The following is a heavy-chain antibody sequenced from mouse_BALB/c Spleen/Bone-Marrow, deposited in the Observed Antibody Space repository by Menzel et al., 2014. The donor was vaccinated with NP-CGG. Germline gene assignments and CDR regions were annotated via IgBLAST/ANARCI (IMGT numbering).Heavy chain of an antibody. Sequence: VQLQQPGAELVKPGASVKLSCTASGFNIKDTYMHWVKQRPEQGLEWIGRIDPANGNTKYDPKFQGKATITADTSSNTAYLQLSSLTSEDTAVYYCAMYYYGSSLFAYWGQGTLATVSA. V-gene: IGHV14-3*02. CDR3: AMYYYGSSLFAY. D-gene: IGHD1-1*01. CDR1: GFNIKDTY. J-gene: IGHJ3*01. CDR2: IDPANGNT.